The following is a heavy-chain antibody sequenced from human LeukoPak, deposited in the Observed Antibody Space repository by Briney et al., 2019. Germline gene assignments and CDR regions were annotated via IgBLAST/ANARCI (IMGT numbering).Heavy chain of an antibody. D-gene: IGHD1-26*01. CDR1: RYTFTGYY. Sequence: ASVKVSCKASRYTFTGYYMHWVRQAPGQGLEWMGWINPNSGGTNYAQKFQGRVTMTRDTSISTAYMELSRLRSDDTAVYYCARDPIVGATDNWFDPWGQGTLVTVSS. J-gene: IGHJ5*02. V-gene: IGHV1-2*02. CDR3: ARDPIVGATDNWFDP. CDR2: INPNSGGT.